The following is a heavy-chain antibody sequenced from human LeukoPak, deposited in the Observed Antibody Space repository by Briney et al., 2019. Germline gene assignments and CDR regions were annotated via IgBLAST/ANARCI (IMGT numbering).Heavy chain of an antibody. V-gene: IGHV3-7*01. CDR3: ARDWRWLQYPYFHY. CDR1: GFTFSSYW. J-gene: IGHJ4*02. Sequence: GGSLRLSCAASGFTFSSYWMSWVRQAPGKGLEWVANIKQDGSEKYYVDSVKGRFTISRDNAKNSLYLQMNSLRAEDTAVYYCARDWRWLQYPYFHYWGQGTLVTVSS. CDR2: IKQDGSEK. D-gene: IGHD5-24*01.